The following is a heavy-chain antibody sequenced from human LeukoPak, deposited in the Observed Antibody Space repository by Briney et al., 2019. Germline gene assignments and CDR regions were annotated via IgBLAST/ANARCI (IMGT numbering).Heavy chain of an antibody. V-gene: IGHV2-5*05. CDR3: AHSHIRITSQNIVRSNWFDP. Sequence: SGPTLVNPTQTLTLTCTFSGFSLSTSGVGVGWIRQPPGKALEWLALIYWDDDKRYGPSLKSRLTITKDTSKNQVVLTMTNMDPVDTATYYCAHSHIRITSQNIVRSNWFDPWGQGTLVTVSS. D-gene: IGHD3-9*01. CDR1: GFSLSTSGVG. J-gene: IGHJ5*02. CDR2: IYWDDDK.